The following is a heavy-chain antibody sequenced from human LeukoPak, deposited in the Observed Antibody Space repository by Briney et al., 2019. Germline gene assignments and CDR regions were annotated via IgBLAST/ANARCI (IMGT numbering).Heavy chain of an antibody. V-gene: IGHV3-30*03. CDR2: ISQDGSSK. J-gene: IGHJ4*02. CDR3: AREGIDGYNPFDF. Sequence: GGSLRLSCAASGLSITDAWMSWARQAPGKGLEWVAVISQDGSSKNFADSVKGRFTISRDNSNNTLYLRMNSLRGEDTALYYCAREGIDGYNPFDFWGQGTLVTVSS. CDR1: GLSITDAW. D-gene: IGHD5-24*01.